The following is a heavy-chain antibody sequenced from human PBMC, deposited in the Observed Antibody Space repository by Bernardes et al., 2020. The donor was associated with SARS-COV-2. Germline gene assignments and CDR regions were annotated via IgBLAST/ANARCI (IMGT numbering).Heavy chain of an antibody. CDR2: IVVVSGNT. V-gene: IGHV1-58*01. D-gene: IGHD3-22*01. CDR1: GFTFTSPA. J-gene: IGHJ5*02. CDR3: AAATLHYDSSGYYSENWFDP. Sequence: SVKVSCKASGFTFTSPAVQWLRQARGQRLEWTGWIVVVSGNTNYVQKFQARVTITRDMSTITAYMVLSSLGSEDTSVYYCAAATLHYDSSGYYSENWFDPWGQGTLVTVSS.